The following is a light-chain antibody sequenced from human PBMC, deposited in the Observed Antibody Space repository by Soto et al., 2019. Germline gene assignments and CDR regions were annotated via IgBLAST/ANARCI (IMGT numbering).Light chain of an antibody. J-gene: IGKJ1*01. Sequence: EIVMTQSPATLSVSPGERATLSCRASQSVSSNLAWYQQKPGQAPRLLIYGASTRATGVPARFSGSGSGTEFTLTIGSLESADFAVYYCQQYNNWPRTFGQGTKV. CDR2: GAS. CDR3: QQYNNWPRT. V-gene: IGKV3-15*01. CDR1: QSVSSN.